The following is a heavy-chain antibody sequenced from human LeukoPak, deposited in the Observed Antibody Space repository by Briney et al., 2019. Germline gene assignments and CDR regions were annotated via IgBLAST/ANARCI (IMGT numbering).Heavy chain of an antibody. CDR1: GYTFTSYY. CDR3: ARVVVPSRSTNWSDP. Sequence: ASVKVSCKASGYTFTSYYMHWVRQAPGQGLEWMGIINPSGGSTSYAQKFQGRVTMTRDMSTSTVYMELSSLRSEDTAVYYCARVVVPSRSTNWSDPWGQGTLVTVSS. J-gene: IGHJ5*02. D-gene: IGHD2-2*01. CDR2: INPSGGST. V-gene: IGHV1-46*01.